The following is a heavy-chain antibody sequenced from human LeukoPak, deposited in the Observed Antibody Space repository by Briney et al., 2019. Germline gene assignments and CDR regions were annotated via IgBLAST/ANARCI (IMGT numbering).Heavy chain of an antibody. J-gene: IGHJ4*02. CDR1: GGSFSGYY. Sequence: SETLSLTCAVYGGSFSGYYWSWIRQPPGKGLEWIGEINHSGSTNYNPSLKSRVTISVDTSKNQFSLKLGSVTAADTAVYYCARRYYYDSSGYYPFDYWGQGTLVTVSS. D-gene: IGHD3-22*01. CDR3: ARRYYYDSSGYYPFDY. V-gene: IGHV4-34*01. CDR2: INHSGST.